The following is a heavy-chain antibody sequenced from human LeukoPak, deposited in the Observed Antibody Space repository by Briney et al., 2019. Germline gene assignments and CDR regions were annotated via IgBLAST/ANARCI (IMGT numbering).Heavy chain of an antibody. Sequence: GGSLRFSCAGSRFIINTNYMGWLRQAPGKGLEGVSVVFSGGDTYYEDTVKRRFTISRRNSKNTLYLQLNSLIFADEAVYYCARAASSSLYSAFDIWGQGTMVTVSS. J-gene: IGHJ3*02. V-gene: IGHV3-53*01. CDR3: ARAASSSLYSAFDI. CDR2: VFSGGDT. D-gene: IGHD6-13*01. CDR1: RFIINTNY.